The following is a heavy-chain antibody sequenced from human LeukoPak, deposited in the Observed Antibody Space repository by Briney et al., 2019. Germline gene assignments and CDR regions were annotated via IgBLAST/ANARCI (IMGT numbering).Heavy chain of an antibody. CDR3: ATPAWYSSISV. D-gene: IGHD6-13*01. J-gene: IGHJ6*04. V-gene: IGHV3-48*01. CDR2: ISYSSTI. CDR1: GFSFSSYS. Sequence: GGSLRLSCAASGFSFSSYSMNWVRQAPGKGLEWISYISYSSTIYYADSVKGRFTISRDNAKNSLYLQMNSLRAEDTAVYYCATPAWYSSISVWGNGTTVTVPS.